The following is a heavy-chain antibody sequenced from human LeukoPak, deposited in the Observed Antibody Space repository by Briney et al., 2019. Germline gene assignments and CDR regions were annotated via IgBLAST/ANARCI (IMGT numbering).Heavy chain of an antibody. V-gene: IGHV1-2*02. CDR3: ARAGPLPYSSDTYNWLDP. D-gene: IGHD6-19*01. CDR1: VYTFTPYY. CDR2: INSNSGGT. Sequence: GASVTVSRKPSVYTFTPYYMQWVRQAPGPALEWMGWINSNSGGTNYSQKFQGRVTMTRDTSISTAYMELNTLRSDDTAIYYCARAGPLPYSSDTYNWLDPWGQGTLVTVSS. J-gene: IGHJ5*02.